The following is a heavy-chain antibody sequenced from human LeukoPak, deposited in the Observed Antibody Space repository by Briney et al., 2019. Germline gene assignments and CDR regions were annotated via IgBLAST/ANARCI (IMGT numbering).Heavy chain of an antibody. D-gene: IGHD3-10*01. J-gene: IGHJ4*02. CDR1: GFTFSSYA. CDR2: ISASGGNT. Sequence: GGSLRLSCAASGFTFSSYAMSWVRQAPGKGLEWVSGISASGGNTYYAYSVKGRFTMSRDNSENTLYLQMNSLRAEDTAVYYXXXXGSGRTFNFDYWGQGTLVTVSS. V-gene: IGHV3-23*01. CDR3: XXXGSGRTFNFDY.